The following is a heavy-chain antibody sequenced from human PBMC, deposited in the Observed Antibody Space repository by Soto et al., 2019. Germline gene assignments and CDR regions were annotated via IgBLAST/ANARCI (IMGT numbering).Heavy chain of an antibody. D-gene: IGHD6-13*01. CDR3: ARYRREAVAGYTLDN. Sequence: SETLSLTCTVSGGSISSNYWTWIRQPPGKGLEWIGYVYNSGSTNYNPSLKSRVTISEDTSKSQFSLKVNSMTAADTAVYYCARYRREAVAGYTLDNWGPGILVTVSS. CDR2: VYNSGST. J-gene: IGHJ4*02. CDR1: GGSISSNY. V-gene: IGHV4-59*01.